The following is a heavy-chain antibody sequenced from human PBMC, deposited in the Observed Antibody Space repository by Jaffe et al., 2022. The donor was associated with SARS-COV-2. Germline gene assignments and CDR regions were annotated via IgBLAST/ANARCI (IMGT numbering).Heavy chain of an antibody. CDR1: GFTFTSFW. CDR3: ARGPNYHDSGSYFYASLDN. D-gene: IGHD3-22*01. Sequence: EVQLVESGGGLVQPGGSLRLSCATSGFTFTSFWMSWVRQAPGKGLEWVASIKPDGSEIYYEDSVKGRFTISRENAKNALYLQVNSLRADDTAVYYCARGPNYHDSGSYFYASLDNWGQGTLVTASS. V-gene: IGHV3-7*03. J-gene: IGHJ4*02. CDR2: IKPDGSEI.